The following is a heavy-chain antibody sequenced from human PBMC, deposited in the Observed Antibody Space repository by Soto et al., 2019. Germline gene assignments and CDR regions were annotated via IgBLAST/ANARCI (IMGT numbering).Heavy chain of an antibody. Sequence: QVELVESGGGLAKPGGSLRLSCAASGFTFSDYDMSWIRQAPGKGLECVSYTSSSGSTIYYADSVKGRFTMSRDNAKNSMYLHMDSLRVEDTAVYYCARDPQCIAVHHSYYYGMDVWGQGTTVTVSS. J-gene: IGHJ6*02. D-gene: IGHD6-19*01. CDR2: TSSSGSTI. V-gene: IGHV3-11*01. CDR3: ARDPQCIAVHHSYYYGMDV. CDR1: GFTFSDYD.